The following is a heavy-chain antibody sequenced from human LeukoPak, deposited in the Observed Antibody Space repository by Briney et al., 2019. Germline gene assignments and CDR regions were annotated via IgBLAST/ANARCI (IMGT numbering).Heavy chain of an antibody. CDR3: ARGGSYLSAFDI. CDR2: IRYDGSNK. CDR1: GFTFSSYG. Sequence: GGTLRLSCAASGFTFSSYGMHWVRQAPGKGLEWVAFIRYDGSNKYYADSVKGRFTISRDNSKNTLYLQMNSLRAEDTAVYYCARGGSYLSAFDIWGQGTMVTVSS. J-gene: IGHJ3*02. V-gene: IGHV3-30*02. D-gene: IGHD1-26*01.